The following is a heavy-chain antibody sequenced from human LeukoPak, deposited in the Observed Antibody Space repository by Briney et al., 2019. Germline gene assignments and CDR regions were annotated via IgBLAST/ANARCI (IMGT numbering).Heavy chain of an antibody. Sequence: SETLSLTCTVSGGSASRGRYWSCIRQPPGKGREWIGYIYYSGSTNYNPSLQKRHTISVDTSNSQFSLKLSSVTDADTAVYYCAREPYDSGSYFDYWGQGTLVTVSS. J-gene: IGHJ4*02. V-gene: IGHV4-61*01. CDR2: IYYSGST. D-gene: IGHD1-26*01. CDR1: GGSASRGRY. CDR3: AREPYDSGSYFDY.